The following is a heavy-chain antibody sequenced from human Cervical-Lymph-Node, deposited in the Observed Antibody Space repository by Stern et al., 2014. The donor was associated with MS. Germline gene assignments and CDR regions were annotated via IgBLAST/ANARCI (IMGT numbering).Heavy chain of an antibody. Sequence: EVQLVESGGGLVRPGGSLRLSCAASGFTFSSYWMHWVRQVPGKGLVWVSRIGSDGSDPIYADSVKGRFTISRDNSRNTVYPQMNRLRAEDTAVYFCAREYEVYSIQAYYGMDVWGQGTTVIVSS. V-gene: IGHV3-74*02. CDR1: GFTFSSYW. CDR2: IGSDGSDP. D-gene: IGHD2-8*01. CDR3: AREYEVYSIQAYYGMDV. J-gene: IGHJ6*02.